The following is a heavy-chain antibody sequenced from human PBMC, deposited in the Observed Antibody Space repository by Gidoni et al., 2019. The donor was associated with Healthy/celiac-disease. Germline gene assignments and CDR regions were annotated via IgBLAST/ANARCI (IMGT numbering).Heavy chain of an antibody. D-gene: IGHD3-16*02. Sequence: QVQLQESGPGLVKPSETLSLTCTVSGGSVSSGSYYWRWIRQPPGKGLEGIGYIYYSGSPNYTPSLKSRVTISVDTSKNQLSLKLSSVTAADTAVYYCARIGYYDYVWGSYRSPESPLYDYWGQGTLVTVSS. CDR2: IYYSGSP. CDR1: GGSVSSGSYY. V-gene: IGHV4-61*01. CDR3: ARIGYYDYVWGSYRSPESPLYDY. J-gene: IGHJ4*02.